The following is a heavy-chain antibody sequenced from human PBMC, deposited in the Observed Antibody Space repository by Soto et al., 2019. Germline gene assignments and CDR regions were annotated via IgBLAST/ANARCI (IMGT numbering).Heavy chain of an antibody. J-gene: IGHJ4*02. D-gene: IGHD3-22*01. Sequence: VKVSCKASGYTFTSYGISWVRQAPGQGLEWMGWISAYNGNTNYAQKLQGRVTMTTDTSTSTAYMELRSLRSDDTAVYYCARDFYYYDSSGYYFVFDYWGQGTLVTVSS. CDR2: ISAYNGNT. CDR3: ARDFYYYDSSGYYFVFDY. V-gene: IGHV1-18*01. CDR1: GYTFTSYG.